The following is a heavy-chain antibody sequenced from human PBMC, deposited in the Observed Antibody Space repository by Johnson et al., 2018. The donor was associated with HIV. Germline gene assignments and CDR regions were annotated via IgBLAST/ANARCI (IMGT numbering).Heavy chain of an antibody. CDR2: ISWNSGSI. D-gene: IGHD3-10*01. J-gene: IGHJ3*01. CDR1: GVKLDDYA. V-gene: IGHV3-9*01. Sequence: VQLVESGGGLVQPGRSLRLSCVASGVKLDDYAMHWVRQAPGKGLEWVSGISWNSGSIGYADSVKGRFTISRDKAKNSLYLQMNRRRIEETAVYYCARDRFGSGRPNAFDLWGQGTMVTVSS. CDR3: ARDRFGSGRPNAFDL.